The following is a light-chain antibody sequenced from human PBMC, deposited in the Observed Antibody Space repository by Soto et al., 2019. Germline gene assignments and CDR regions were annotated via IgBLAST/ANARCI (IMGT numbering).Light chain of an antibody. V-gene: IGKV3-11*01. CDR2: DAS. J-gene: IGKJ2*01. Sequence: EIVLTQSPATLSLSPGERTTLSCRASQSVSSYLDWYQQKPGQAPRLLLYDASNRATGIPARFSGSGSGTDFTLTISSLEPEDFAVYYCQQGSNWPRMYNFGQGTKLEIK. CDR1: QSVSSY. CDR3: QQGSNWPRMYN.